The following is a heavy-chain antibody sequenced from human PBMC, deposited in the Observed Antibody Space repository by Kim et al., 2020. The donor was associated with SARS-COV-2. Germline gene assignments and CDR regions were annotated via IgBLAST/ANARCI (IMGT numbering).Heavy chain of an antibody. CDR3: AASYYDILTGYSRYYFDY. Sequence: KGRFTISRDNSKNTLYLQMNSLRAEDTAVYYCAASYYDILTGYSRYYFDYWGQGTLVTVSS. J-gene: IGHJ4*02. D-gene: IGHD3-9*01. V-gene: IGHV3-66*01.